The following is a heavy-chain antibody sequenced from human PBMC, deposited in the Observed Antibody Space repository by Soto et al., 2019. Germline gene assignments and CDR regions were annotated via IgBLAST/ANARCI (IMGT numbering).Heavy chain of an antibody. V-gene: IGHV1-69*13. D-gene: IGHD5-12*01. Sequence: SVKPSCTASGGTFSSYAISWVRQAPGQGLEWMGGIIPIFGTANYAQKFQGRVTITADESTSTAYMELSSLRSEDTAVYYCARWVEMATITLFGWFDPWGQGTLVTVSS. CDR3: ARWVEMATITLFGWFDP. CDR2: IIPIFGTA. CDR1: GGTFSSYA. J-gene: IGHJ5*02.